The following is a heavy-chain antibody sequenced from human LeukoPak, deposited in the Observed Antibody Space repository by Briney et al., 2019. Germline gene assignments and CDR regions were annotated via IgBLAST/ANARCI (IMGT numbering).Heavy chain of an antibody. J-gene: IGHJ4*02. CDR2: ITNSGSGS. CDR1: GLTFSGSW. D-gene: IGHD1-26*01. Sequence: PGGSLRLSCAVSGLTFSGSWITWIRQAPGKGLEWVSNITNSGSGSPLYADSVKGRFIISRDNAKNSLYLQMNSLRAEDTAVYYCARERGIVGTTGYYFDYWGQGTLVSVSS. V-gene: IGHV3-11*04. CDR3: ARERGIVGTTGYYFDY.